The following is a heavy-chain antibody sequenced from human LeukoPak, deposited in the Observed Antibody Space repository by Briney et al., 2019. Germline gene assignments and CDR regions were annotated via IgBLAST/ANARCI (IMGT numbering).Heavy chain of an antibody. J-gene: IGHJ4*02. CDR2: IIPIFGTA. D-gene: IGHD6-19*01. Sequence: SVNVSCTASGGTFSSYAISWVRQAPGQGLEWMGGIIPIFGTANYAQKFQGRVTITADESTSTAYMELSSLRSEDTAVYYCASAKGIAVAEVGYFDYWGQGTLVTVSS. CDR3: ASAKGIAVAEVGYFDY. V-gene: IGHV1-69*13. CDR1: GGTFSSYA.